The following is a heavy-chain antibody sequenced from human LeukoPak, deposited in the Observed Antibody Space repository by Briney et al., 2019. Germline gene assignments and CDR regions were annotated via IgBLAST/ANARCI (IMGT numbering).Heavy chain of an antibody. V-gene: IGHV3-48*01. Sequence: PGGSLRLSCAASGFTFSSYSMNWVRQAPGKGLEWLSYISGSSSPIYYADSVKGRFTISRDNAKSSLYLQLNSLRAEDTAVYYCARDGHCTSSSCLGYYMDVWGKGTTVTVSS. CDR2: ISGSSSPI. CDR3: ARDGHCTSSSCLGYYMDV. J-gene: IGHJ6*03. CDR1: GFTFSSYS. D-gene: IGHD2-15*01.